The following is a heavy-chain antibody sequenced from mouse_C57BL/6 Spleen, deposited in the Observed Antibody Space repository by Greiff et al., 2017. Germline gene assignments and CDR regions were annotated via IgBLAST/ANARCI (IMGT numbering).Heavy chain of an antibody. V-gene: IGHV1-61*01. CDR2: IYPSDSET. CDR1: GYTFTSYW. CDR3: ARVGWDDY. D-gene: IGHD4-1*01. Sequence: QVQLQQPGAELVRPGSSVKLSCKASGYTFTSYWMDWVKQRPGQGLEWIGNIYPSDSETHYNQKFKDKATMTVDKSSSTAYMQLSSLTSEDSAVYYCARVGWDDYWGQGTTLTVSS. J-gene: IGHJ2*01.